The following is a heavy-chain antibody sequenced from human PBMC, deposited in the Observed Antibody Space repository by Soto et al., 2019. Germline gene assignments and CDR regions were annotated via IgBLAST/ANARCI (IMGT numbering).Heavy chain of an antibody. V-gene: IGHV4-59*01. CDR3: ARYSVATIRFFDY. CDR2: IHHTGTA. Sequence: SETLSLTCTVSGDSITDYYWSWIRESPGKGLEWIAYIHHTGTANYNPSLKSRVAISVDTSKSQFSLRLSSVTAADTAVYFCARYSVATIRFFDYWGQGTLVTVSS. CDR1: GDSITDYY. D-gene: IGHD5-12*01. J-gene: IGHJ4*02.